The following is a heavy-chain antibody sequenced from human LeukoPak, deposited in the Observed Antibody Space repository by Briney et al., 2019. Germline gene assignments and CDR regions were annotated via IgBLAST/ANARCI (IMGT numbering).Heavy chain of an antibody. CDR1: GGSISSGSYY. V-gene: IGHV4-61*02. CDR2: IYTSGST. D-gene: IGHD3-10*01. Sequence: SQTLSLTCTVSGGSISSGSYYWSWIRQPAGKGLEWIGRIYTSGSTNYNPSLKSRVTISVDTSKNQFSLKLSSVTAADTAVYYCARGGDLGYFDYWGQGTLVTVSS. CDR3: ARGGDLGYFDY. J-gene: IGHJ4*02.